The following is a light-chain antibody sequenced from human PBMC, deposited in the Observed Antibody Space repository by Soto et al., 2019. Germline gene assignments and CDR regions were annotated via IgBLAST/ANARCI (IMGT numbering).Light chain of an antibody. V-gene: IGKV1-33*01. CDR3: QQYDNLPQYT. J-gene: IGKJ2*01. CDR2: DAS. Sequence: DIQMTQSPSSLSASVGDRVTITCQASQDISNYLNWYQQKPGKAPKLLIYDASNLETGVPSRFSGSGSGTDLTLTISSLQHEEIATYHCQQYDNLPQYTFGQVTQLDIK. CDR1: QDISNY.